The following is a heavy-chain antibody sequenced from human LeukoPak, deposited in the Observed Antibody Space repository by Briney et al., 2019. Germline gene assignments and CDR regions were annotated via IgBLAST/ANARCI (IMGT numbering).Heavy chain of an antibody. V-gene: IGHV1-69*06. CDR3: ARVYCGDDCFLADAFDI. J-gene: IGHJ3*02. D-gene: IGHD2-21*02. CDR1: GGTFSSYA. Sequence: GSSVKVSCKASGGTFSSYAISWVRQAPGQGLEWMGGIIPIFGTTNSAQKFQGRVTITADKSTSTAYMELSRLRSEDTAVYYCARVYCGDDCFLADAFDIWGQGTMVTVSS. CDR2: IIPIFGTT.